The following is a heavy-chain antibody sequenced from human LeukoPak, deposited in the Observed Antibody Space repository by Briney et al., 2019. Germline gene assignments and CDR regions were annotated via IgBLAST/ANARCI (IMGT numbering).Heavy chain of an antibody. J-gene: IGHJ3*02. D-gene: IGHD2-15*01. CDR3: ARRAVANAFDI. CDR1: GYSFTGYW. Sequence: GESLKITCKGSGYSFTGYWIGWARQMPGKGLEWMGFIYPGDSDTRYSPSFQGQVTISADKSISTAYLQWSSLKASDTAMYYCARRAVANAFDIWGQGTMVTVSS. CDR2: IYPGDSDT. V-gene: IGHV5-51*01.